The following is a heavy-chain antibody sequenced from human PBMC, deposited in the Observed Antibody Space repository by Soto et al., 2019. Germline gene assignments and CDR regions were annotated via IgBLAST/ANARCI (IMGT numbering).Heavy chain of an antibody. D-gene: IGHD3-3*01. V-gene: IGHV3-23*01. CDR2: ISGSGGST. CDR3: AKDNGVEFLEPHYYYYYMDV. Sequence: EVQLLESGGGLVQPRGSLRLSCAASGFTFSSYAMSWIRQAPGKGLEWVSAISGSGGSTYYADSVKGRFTISRDNSKNTLYLQMNSLRAEDTAVYYCAKDNGVEFLEPHYYYYYMDVWGKGTTVTVSS. J-gene: IGHJ6*03. CDR1: GFTFSSYA.